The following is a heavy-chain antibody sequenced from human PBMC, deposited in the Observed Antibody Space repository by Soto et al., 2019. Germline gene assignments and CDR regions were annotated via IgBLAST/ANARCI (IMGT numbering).Heavy chain of an antibody. D-gene: IGHD3-10*01. CDR2: IYYSGST. J-gene: IGHJ5*02. CDR3: ARRPYNYYGSGSHYNDWFDP. Sequence: SSETLSLTCTVSGGSISSSSYYWGWIRQPPGKGLEWIGSIYYSGSTYYNPSLKSRVTISVDTSKNQFSLKLSSVTAADTAVYYCARRPYNYYGSGSHYNDWFDPWGQGTLVTVSS. V-gene: IGHV4-39*01. CDR1: GGSISSSSYY.